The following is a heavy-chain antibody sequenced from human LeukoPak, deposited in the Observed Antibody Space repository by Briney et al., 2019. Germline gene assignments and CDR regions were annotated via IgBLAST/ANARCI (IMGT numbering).Heavy chain of an antibody. CDR1: GFTFSSYG. D-gene: IGHD6-19*01. J-gene: IGHJ4*02. CDR2: ISYGGSNK. Sequence: GGSLRLSCAASGFTFSSYGMHWVRQAPGKGLEWVAVISYGGSNKYYADSVKGRFTISRDNSKNTLYLQMNSLRAEDTAVYYCAKDSVADGSFDYWGQGTLVTVSS. V-gene: IGHV3-30*18. CDR3: AKDSVADGSFDY.